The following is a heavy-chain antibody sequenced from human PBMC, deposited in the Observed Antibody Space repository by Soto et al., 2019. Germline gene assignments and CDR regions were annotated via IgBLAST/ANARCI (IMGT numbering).Heavy chain of an antibody. Sequence: QVQLVESGGGVVQPGRSLRLSCAASEFTFSRHGMHWVRQAPGKGLQWVGVICSDGSNEVYAESVKGRVIISRDNSKNILYLQKNSLRAEDTAVYYCARERTFGDNKHNYMDVWGTGITVTVSS. J-gene: IGHJ6*03. CDR2: ICSDGSNE. V-gene: IGHV3-33*01. CDR1: EFTFSRHG. D-gene: IGHD3-10*01. CDR3: ARERTFGDNKHNYMDV.